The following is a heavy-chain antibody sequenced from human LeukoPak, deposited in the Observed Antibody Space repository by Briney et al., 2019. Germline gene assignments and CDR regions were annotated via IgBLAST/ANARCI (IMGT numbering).Heavy chain of an antibody. D-gene: IGHD3-3*01. CDR2: IYYSGST. V-gene: IGHV4-59*11. Sequence: SETLPLTCTVSGGSISSHYWSWIRQPPGKGLEWIGYIYYSGSTNYNPSLKSRVTISVDTSKNQFSLKLSSVTAADTAVYYCARVLGDEIFGVASYYMDVWGKGTTVTVSS. J-gene: IGHJ6*03. CDR3: ARVLGDEIFGVASYYMDV. CDR1: GGSISSHY.